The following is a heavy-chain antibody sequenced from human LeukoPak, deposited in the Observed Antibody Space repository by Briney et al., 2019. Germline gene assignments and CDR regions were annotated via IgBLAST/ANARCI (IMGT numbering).Heavy chain of an antibody. D-gene: IGHD3-22*01. CDR1: GYTFTGYY. CDR2: INPNSGGT. V-gene: IGHV1-2*02. CDR3: ARVECPKGNYYDSSGYFGY. Sequence: ASVKVSCKASGYTFTGYYMHWVRPAPGQGLEWMGWINPNSGGTNYAQKFQGRVTMARDTSISTAYKEPSRLRSDDTAVYYCARVECPKGNYYDSSGYFGYWGQGTLVTVSS. J-gene: IGHJ4*02.